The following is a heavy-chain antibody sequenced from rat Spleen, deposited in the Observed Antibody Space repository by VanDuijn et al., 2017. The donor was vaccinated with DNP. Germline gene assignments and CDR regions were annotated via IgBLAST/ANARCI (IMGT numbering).Heavy chain of an antibody. CDR1: GFTFSDYY. V-gene: IGHV5-22*01. Sequence: EVQLVESGGGLVQPGRSMKLSCAASGFTFSDYYMAWVRQAPAKGLEWVATISYAGSSTYYGDSVKGRFTISRDNAKSTLYLQMNSLRSEDTATYYCARLYFDFWGQGVMVTVSS. CDR3: ARLYFDF. CDR2: ISYAGSST. J-gene: IGHJ2*01.